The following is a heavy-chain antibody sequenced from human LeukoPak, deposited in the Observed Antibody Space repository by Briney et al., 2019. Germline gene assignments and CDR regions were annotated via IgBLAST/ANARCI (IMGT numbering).Heavy chain of an antibody. CDR2: TLHDGDNN. V-gene: IGHV3-30*04. Sequence: GGSLRLSCAASGFTFSSYPMHWVRQAPGQGLEWVALTLHDGDNNYYADSVRGRFTVSRDNSKNTLYLQMNSLRAEDTAVYYCARGDLPTTHSWGQGTLGTVSS. D-gene: IGHD3-16*01. CDR3: ARGDLPTTHS. CDR1: GFTFSSYP. J-gene: IGHJ4*02.